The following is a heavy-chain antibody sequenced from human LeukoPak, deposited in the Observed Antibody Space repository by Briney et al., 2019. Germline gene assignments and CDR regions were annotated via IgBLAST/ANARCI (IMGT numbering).Heavy chain of an antibody. Sequence: PGVSLRLSCAASGLTARPDWMSWVRQGPGKGLEWLACIKRNGHEKYYADSVRGRFTISRDDAGNSLHLQMNSLRVEDTALYYCAALDAPTLHAAYWGQGSLVTVSS. CDR3: AALDAPTLHAAY. CDR2: IKRNGHEK. D-gene: IGHD5-24*01. V-gene: IGHV3-7*01. J-gene: IGHJ4*02. CDR1: GLTARPDW.